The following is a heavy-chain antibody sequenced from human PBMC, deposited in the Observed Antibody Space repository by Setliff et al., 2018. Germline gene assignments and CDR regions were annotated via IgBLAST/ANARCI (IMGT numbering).Heavy chain of an antibody. CDR2: IRSKADSYAT. Sequence: GGSLRLSCAASGFTFSGSAVYWVRQASGRGLEWVGRIRSKADSYATAYAASVKARFTISRDDSKNTAYLQMNSLRAEDTAVYYCVRDLHWGFDYWGLGTLVTVSS. CDR1: GFTFSGSA. D-gene: IGHD7-27*01. V-gene: IGHV3-73*01. J-gene: IGHJ4*02. CDR3: VRDLHWGFDY.